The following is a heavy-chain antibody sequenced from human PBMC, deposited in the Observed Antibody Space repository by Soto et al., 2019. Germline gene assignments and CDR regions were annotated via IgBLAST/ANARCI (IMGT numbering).Heavy chain of an antibody. J-gene: IGHJ4*02. Sequence: GGSLRLSCAASGFSFNKYSMNWVRQAPGKGLEWVSSITSKTGDQYYADSVKVRFIISRDKTKNSLSLQVTSLRGDDTAVYYCARDLMPNDRGLGDLAYWGQGTLVTVSS. CDR1: GFSFNKYS. CDR2: ITSKTGDQ. D-gene: IGHD3-22*01. V-gene: IGHV3-21*06. CDR3: ARDLMPNDRGLGDLAY.